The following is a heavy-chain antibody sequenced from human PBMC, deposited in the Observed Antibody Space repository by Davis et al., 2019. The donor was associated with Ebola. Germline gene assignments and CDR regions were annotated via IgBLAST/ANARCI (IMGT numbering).Heavy chain of an antibody. V-gene: IGHV3-21*01. Sequence: GESLKISCAASGFTFSSYSMNWVRQAPGKGLEWVSSISSSSSYIYYSDSVKGRFTISRDNAKNSLYLQMNSLRAEDTAVYYCASSYGMDVWGKGTTVTVSS. CDR2: ISSSSSYI. J-gene: IGHJ6*04. CDR3: ASSYGMDV. CDR1: GFTFSSYS.